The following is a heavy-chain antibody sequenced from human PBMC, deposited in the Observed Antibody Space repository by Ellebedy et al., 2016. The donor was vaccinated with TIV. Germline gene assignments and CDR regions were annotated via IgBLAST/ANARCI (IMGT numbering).Heavy chain of an antibody. V-gene: IGHV5-51*01. CDR3: ARSRQGYNTGADL. CDR2: ISPGDSQT. Sequence: GESLKISCHTSGYNFANYWIGLVRHMPGKRQEWLGIISPGDSQTNYSPSFHGQVTLSADKSIGTAYLQWSSLKASDTAIYFCARSRQGYNTGADLWGQGTLVTVSS. D-gene: IGHD5-24*01. CDR1: GYNFANYW. J-gene: IGHJ5*02.